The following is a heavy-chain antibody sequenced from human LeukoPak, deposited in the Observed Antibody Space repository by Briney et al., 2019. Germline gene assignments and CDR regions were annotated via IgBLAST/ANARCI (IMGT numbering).Heavy chain of an antibody. CDR3: AKDTGYGGNGGLDY. Sequence: PGGSLRLSCAASGFTFDDYAMHWVRQAPGKGLEWVSLISWDGGSTYYADSVKGRFTISRDNSKNSLYLQMNSLRAEDTALYYCAKDTGYGGNGGLDYWGRGTLVTVSS. D-gene: IGHD4-23*01. CDR2: ISWDGGST. V-gene: IGHV3-43D*04. J-gene: IGHJ4*02. CDR1: GFTFDDYA.